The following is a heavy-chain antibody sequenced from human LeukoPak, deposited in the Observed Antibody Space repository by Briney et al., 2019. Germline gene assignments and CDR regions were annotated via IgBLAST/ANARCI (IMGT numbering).Heavy chain of an antibody. V-gene: IGHV4-59*08. J-gene: IGHJ4*02. CDR3: ASHGSSGYDLLT. D-gene: IGHD5-12*01. CDR2: IYYTGST. CDR1: GGSISSYY. Sequence: PSETLSLTCTVSGGSISSYYWNWIRRPPGKGLEWIGYIYYTGSTSYNPSLKSRVTISLDTSKSQFSLKLSSVTAADTAVYYCASHGSSGYDLLTWGQGTLVTVSS.